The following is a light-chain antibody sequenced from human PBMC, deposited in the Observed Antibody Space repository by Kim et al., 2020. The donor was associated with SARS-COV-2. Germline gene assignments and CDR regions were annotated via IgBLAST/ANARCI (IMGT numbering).Light chain of an antibody. V-gene: IGKV3-20*01. Sequence: VLTQSPGTLSLSPGERATLSCRASQSLTGNYLAWYQQKPGQPPRLLLYTASSRATGIPHRFSGSGSGRDFTLTISRLEPEDFAMYYCHDYGTSPHTFGGGTKVDIK. CDR2: TAS. J-gene: IGKJ4*01. CDR1: QSLTGNY. CDR3: HDYGTSPHT.